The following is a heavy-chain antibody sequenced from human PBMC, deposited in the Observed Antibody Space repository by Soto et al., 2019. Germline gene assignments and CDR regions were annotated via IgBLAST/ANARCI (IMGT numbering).Heavy chain of an antibody. CDR1: GFTFSSYA. D-gene: IGHD3-16*02. CDR2: ISGSGGST. J-gene: IGHJ4*02. Sequence: GGSLRLSCAASGFTFSSYAMSWVRQAPGKGLEWVSAISGSGGSTYYADSVKGRFTISRDNSKNTLYLQMNSLRAEDTAVYYCAKGFVVIPAAPPCDYWGQGTLVTVSS. CDR3: AKGFVVIPAAPPCDY. V-gene: IGHV3-23*01.